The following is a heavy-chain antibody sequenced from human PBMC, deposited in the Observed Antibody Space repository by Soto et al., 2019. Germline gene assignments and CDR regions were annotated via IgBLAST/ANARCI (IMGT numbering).Heavy chain of an antibody. D-gene: IGHD3-3*01. CDR2: ISYDGSNK. Sequence: GGSLRLSCAASGFTFSSYAMHWVRQAPGKGLEWVAVISYDGSNKYYADSVKGRFTISRDNSKNTLNLQMNSLRAEDTAVYYCASNYYDFWSGYYDYYYLDVWGKGTTVTVSS. CDR1: GFTFSSYA. CDR3: ASNYYDFWSGYYDYYYLDV. J-gene: IGHJ6*03. V-gene: IGHV3-30-3*01.